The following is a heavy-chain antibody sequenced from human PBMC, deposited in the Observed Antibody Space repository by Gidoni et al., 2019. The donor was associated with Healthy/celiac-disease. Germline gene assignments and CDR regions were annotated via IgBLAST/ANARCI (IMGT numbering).Heavy chain of an antibody. CDR1: GFPFVDYG. V-gene: IGHV3-20*01. D-gene: IGHD3-22*01. J-gene: IGHJ6*02. CDR3: VRGHYDTRGYYYGMDV. Sequence: EVHLRESGGGVLRRGGPLSLSCAASGFPFVDYGMAWVRQIPGKGLEWVSGINWSGASTGYADSVKGRFTISRDNAENSLYLQMNRLRVEDTALYHCVRGHYDTRGYYYGMDVWGQGTTVTVSS. CDR2: INWSGAST.